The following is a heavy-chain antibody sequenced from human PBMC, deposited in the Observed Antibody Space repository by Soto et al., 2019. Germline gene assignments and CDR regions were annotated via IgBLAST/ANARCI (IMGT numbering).Heavy chain of an antibody. Sequence: PGGSLRLSCAASGFSFSRYVMSWVRQATEKGLEWVSAISGSGGSTYYVDSVKGRFTISRDNSKNTLYLQMNSLSAEDTAVYYCAKGRYITQAGPKTFLYSRQTPLVTDCS. J-gene: IGHJ4*02. CDR2: ISGSGGST. CDR3: AKGRYITQAGPKTFLY. CDR1: GFSFSRYV. V-gene: IGHV3-23*01. D-gene: IGHD3-16*02.